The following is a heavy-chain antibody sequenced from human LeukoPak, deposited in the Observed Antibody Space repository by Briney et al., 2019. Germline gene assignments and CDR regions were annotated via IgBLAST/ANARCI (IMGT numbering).Heavy chain of an antibody. V-gene: IGHV4-4*07. Sequence: PSETLSLTCTVSGGSISSYYWSWIRQPAGKGLEWIGRIYTSGSTNYNPSLKSRVTISVDTSKNQFSLRLASVTAADTAVYYCAGGRTTYYSDSTGYYRDAFDIWGQGTKVTVSS. J-gene: IGHJ3*02. CDR3: AGGRTTYYSDSTGYYRDAFDI. CDR2: IYTSGST. D-gene: IGHD3-22*01. CDR1: GGSISSYY.